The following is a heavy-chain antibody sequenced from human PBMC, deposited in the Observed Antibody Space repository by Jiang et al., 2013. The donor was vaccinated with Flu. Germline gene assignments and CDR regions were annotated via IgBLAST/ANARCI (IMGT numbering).Heavy chain of an antibody. D-gene: IGHD3-22*01. J-gene: IGHJ4*02. Sequence: TVSGGSISSYSWTWIRQPPGKGLEWIGYIYYNGRTNYNPSLKSRVTISLDTSNSQFSLKLSSVTAADTAVYYCARETGEYYDKSGYYYGYFDYWGQGALVTVSS. V-gene: IGHV4-59*12. CDR1: GGSISSYS. CDR2: IYYNGRT. CDR3: ARETGEYYDKSGYYYGYFDY.